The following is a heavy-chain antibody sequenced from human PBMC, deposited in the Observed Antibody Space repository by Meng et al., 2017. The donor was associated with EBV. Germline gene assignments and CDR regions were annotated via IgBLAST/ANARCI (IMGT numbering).Heavy chain of an antibody. CDR3: ARDFCGGDCYLFDY. D-gene: IGHD2-21*01. CDR2: INPSGGST. Sequence: QGLLVQGGAEVKEPGAAGKCSFKASGYTFTSYYMHWVQQAPGQRLEWMGIINPSGGSTSYAPKYQGRVTMTRDTSTSTVYMELSSLRSEDTAVYYCARDFCGGDCYLFDYWGQGTLVTVSS. CDR1: GYTFTSYY. V-gene: IGHV1-46*01. J-gene: IGHJ4*02.